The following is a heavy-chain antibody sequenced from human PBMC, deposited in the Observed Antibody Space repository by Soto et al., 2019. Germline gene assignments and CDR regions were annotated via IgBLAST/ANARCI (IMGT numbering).Heavy chain of an antibody. V-gene: IGHV3-53*01. CDR2: IYSGGST. Sequence: EVQLVESGGGLIQPGGSLTLSCTASGFTVSSNYMSWVRQAPGKGLEWVSIIYSGGSTYYADSVKGRFTISRDNSKNTLFLQMNSVRAEDTALYYCARDGPQGFDPWGQGTLVTVSS. CDR1: GFTVSSNY. CDR3: ARDGPQGFDP. J-gene: IGHJ5*02.